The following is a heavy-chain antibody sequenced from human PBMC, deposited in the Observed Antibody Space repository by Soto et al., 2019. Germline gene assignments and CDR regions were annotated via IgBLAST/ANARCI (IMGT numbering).Heavy chain of an antibody. CDR3: ARARSRYRSGGSCQPNYYYMDV. Sequence: PSETLSLTCAVYGGSFSGYYWSWIRQPPGKGLEWIGEINHSGSTNYNPSLKSRVTISVDTSKNQFSLKLSSVTAADTAVYYCARARSRYRSGGSCQPNYYYMDVWGKGTTVTVSS. CDR1: GGSFSGYY. J-gene: IGHJ6*03. CDR2: INHSGST. V-gene: IGHV4-34*01. D-gene: IGHD2-15*01.